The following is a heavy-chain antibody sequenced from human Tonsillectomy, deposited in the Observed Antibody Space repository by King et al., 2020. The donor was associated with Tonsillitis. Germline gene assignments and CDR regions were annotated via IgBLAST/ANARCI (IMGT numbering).Heavy chain of an antibody. J-gene: IGHJ4*02. CDR1: GGSFSGYY. V-gene: IGHV4-34*01. D-gene: IGHD3-10*01. CDR2: INHSGST. CDR3: ARGHRNCGITIVRRVSHFEY. Sequence: VQLQQWGAGLLKPSETLSLTCAVYGGSFSGYYWSWIRQPPGKGLEWIGEINHSGSTNYNPSLKSRVTVSVDTSKNQLSLKLSSVTAADTAVYYCARGHRNCGITIVRRVSHFEYWGQGTLVTVSS.